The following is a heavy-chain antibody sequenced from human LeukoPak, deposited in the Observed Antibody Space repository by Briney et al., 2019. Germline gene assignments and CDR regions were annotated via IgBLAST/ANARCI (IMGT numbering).Heavy chain of an antibody. CDR3: ASGSPAGDY. Sequence: PGGSLRLSCAASGFTFRSYEMNWVRQAPGKGLEWVSYISSSGSTIYYADSVKGRFTISRDNAKNSLFLQMTSLRAEDTAVYYCASGSPAGDYWGQGTLVTVSS. D-gene: IGHD1-26*01. CDR1: GFTFRSYE. V-gene: IGHV3-48*03. CDR2: ISSSGSTI. J-gene: IGHJ4*02.